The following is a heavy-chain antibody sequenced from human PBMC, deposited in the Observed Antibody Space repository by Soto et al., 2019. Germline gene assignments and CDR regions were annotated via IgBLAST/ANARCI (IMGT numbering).Heavy chain of an antibody. CDR1: GFTFSSYG. Sequence: HPGGSLRLSCAASGFTFSSYGMHWVRQAPGKGLEWVAVIYDGSEKWFADSVKGRFTISRDNSKNTLYLQMNSLRAEDTAMYYCAKDPFVIAIFGLTPSPDDAFDNWGQGTVVTVSS. CDR2: IYDGSEK. V-gene: IGHV3-30*18. D-gene: IGHD3-3*01. J-gene: IGHJ3*02. CDR3: AKDPFVIAIFGLTPSPDDAFDN.